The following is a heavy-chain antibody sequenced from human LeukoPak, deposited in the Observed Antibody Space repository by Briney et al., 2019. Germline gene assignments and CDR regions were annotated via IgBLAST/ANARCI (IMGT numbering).Heavy chain of an antibody. CDR2: INHSGST. V-gene: IGHV4-34*01. D-gene: IGHD2-2*01. CDR1: GGSFSGYY. J-gene: IGHJ4*02. Sequence: PSETLSLTCAVYGGSFSGYYWSWIRQPPGKGLEWIGEINHSGSTSYNPSLKSRVTISVDTSKNQFSLKLSSVTAADTAVYYCARRGRRYCSSTSCYSEFDYWGQGTLVTVSS. CDR3: ARRGRRYCSSTSCYSEFDY.